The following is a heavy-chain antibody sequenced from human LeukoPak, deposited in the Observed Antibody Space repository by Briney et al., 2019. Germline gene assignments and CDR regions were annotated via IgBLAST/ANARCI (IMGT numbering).Heavy chain of an antibody. V-gene: IGHV4-39*01. J-gene: IGHJ4*02. D-gene: IGHD5-24*01. CDR1: GGSISSSSYY. CDR2: INHSGST. CDR3: ARHFGKGRGRWLQPNQGYFDY. Sequence: PSGTLSLTCTVSGGSISSSSYYWGWIRQPPGKGLEWIGEINHSGSTNYNPSLKSRVTISVDTSKNQFSLKLSSVTAAVTAVYYCARHFGKGRGRWLQPNQGYFDYWGQGTLVTVSS.